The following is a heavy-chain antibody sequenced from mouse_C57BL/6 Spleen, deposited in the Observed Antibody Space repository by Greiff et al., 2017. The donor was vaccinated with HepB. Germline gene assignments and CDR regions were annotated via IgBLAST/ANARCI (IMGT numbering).Heavy chain of an antibody. D-gene: IGHD4-1*01. CDR2: IHPNSGST. V-gene: IGHV1-64*01. Sequence: QVQLQQPGAELVKPGASVKLSCKASGYTFTSYWMHWVKQRPGQGLEWIGMIHPNSGSTNYNEKFKSKATLTVDKSSSTAYMQLSSLTSEDSAVYYCARRWDEDYFDYWGQGTTLTVSS. CDR3: ARRWDEDYFDY. CDR1: GYTFTSYW. J-gene: IGHJ2*01.